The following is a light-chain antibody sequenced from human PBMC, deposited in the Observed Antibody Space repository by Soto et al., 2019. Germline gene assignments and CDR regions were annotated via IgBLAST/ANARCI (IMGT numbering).Light chain of an antibody. CDR1: QNVSSSY. J-gene: IGKJ4*01. CDR2: GAS. Sequence: EIVLAQSPGTLSLSTGERATLSCRTSQNVSSSYLAWYQQKPGQAPRLLIYGASSRATGIPDRFSGSGSGTDFTLTISRLDPEDFAVYYCQQYGSSPLTFGGGTKVDIK. CDR3: QQYGSSPLT. V-gene: IGKV3-20*01.